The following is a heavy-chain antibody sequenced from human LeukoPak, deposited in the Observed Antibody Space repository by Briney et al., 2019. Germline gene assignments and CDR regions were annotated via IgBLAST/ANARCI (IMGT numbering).Heavy chain of an antibody. Sequence: GASVKVSCKASGYGFTSYGITWVREAPGQGPEWLGWISGSTGNTHYAQNVQGRVTMTTDTATSTAYMELRSLGSDDTALYYCARVGRDCSSINCYWEDWFDPWGQETLVIVSS. V-gene: IGHV1-18*01. CDR3: ARVGRDCSSINCYWEDWFDP. D-gene: IGHD2-2*01. CDR1: GYGFTSYG. J-gene: IGHJ5*02. CDR2: ISGSTGNT.